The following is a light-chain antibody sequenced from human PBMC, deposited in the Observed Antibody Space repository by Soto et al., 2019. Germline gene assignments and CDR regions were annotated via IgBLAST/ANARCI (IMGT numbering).Light chain of an antibody. J-gene: IGKJ4*01. V-gene: IGKV1-5*03. Sequence: DIQMTQSPSTLSACVGDRVTITCRASQSINSWLAWYQQKPGKAPKLLISKASSLQGGVPSRFSGSGSGTEFTLTISSLQPDDFATYYCQQYSSFVTFGGGTKVEI. CDR3: QQYSSFVT. CDR1: QSINSW. CDR2: KAS.